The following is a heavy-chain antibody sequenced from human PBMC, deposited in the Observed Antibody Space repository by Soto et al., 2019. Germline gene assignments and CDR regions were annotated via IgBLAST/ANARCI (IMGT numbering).Heavy chain of an antibody. CDR2: IYNSGST. CDR1: AGSISSYY. V-gene: IGHV4-59*01. Sequence: QVQLQEPGPGLVKASETLSLTCTVSAGSISSYYWGWIRQSPGKGLEWIGYIYNSGSTNYNPSLKSRLTLSVDTSKNQFSLKLSSVTAADTAVYYCARIIRTLAWDGVDVWGQGTRVTV. D-gene: IGHD3-10*01. CDR3: ARIIRTLAWDGVDV. J-gene: IGHJ6*02.